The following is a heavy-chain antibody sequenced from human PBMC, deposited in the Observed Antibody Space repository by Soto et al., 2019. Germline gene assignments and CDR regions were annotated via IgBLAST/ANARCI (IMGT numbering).Heavy chain of an antibody. Sequence: QVQLVESGGGVVQPGRSLRLSCAASGFTFSSYGMHWVRQAPGKGLEWVAVISYDGSNKYYADSVKGRFTISRDNSKNTLYLQMNSLRAEDTAVYYCAKDRALLRFLEWLLDDAFDIWGQGTMVTGSS. CDR2: ISYDGSNK. V-gene: IGHV3-30*18. CDR1: GFTFSSYG. D-gene: IGHD3-3*01. J-gene: IGHJ3*02. CDR3: AKDRALLRFLEWLLDDAFDI.